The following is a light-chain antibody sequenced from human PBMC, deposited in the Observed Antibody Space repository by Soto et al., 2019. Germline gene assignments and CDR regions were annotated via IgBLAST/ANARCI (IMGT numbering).Light chain of an antibody. V-gene: IGKV3-20*01. CDR2: GAS. Sequence: EIVMTQSPATLSVSPGERATLSCRASQSVNSNYLTWYQQKPGQAPRLLIFGASKRATGTPDRFSGSGSGRDFTLTISGLEPEEFAVYYCQQYGSSPLISFSQGTRLEIK. CDR1: QSVNSNY. J-gene: IGKJ5*01. CDR3: QQYGSSPLIS.